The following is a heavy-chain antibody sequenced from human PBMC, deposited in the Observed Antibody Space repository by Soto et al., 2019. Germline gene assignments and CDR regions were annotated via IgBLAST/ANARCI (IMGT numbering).Heavy chain of an antibody. Sequence: SVKVSCKASGVTFSSYAISWVRQAPGQGLEWMGGISPIFGTANYAQKFQGRVTMTTDTSTSTAYMELRSLRSDDTAVYYCARDIAVAGGLFDYWGQGTLVTVSS. CDR2: ISPIFGTA. D-gene: IGHD6-19*01. CDR1: GVTFSSYA. CDR3: ARDIAVAGGLFDY. V-gene: IGHV1-69*05. J-gene: IGHJ4*02.